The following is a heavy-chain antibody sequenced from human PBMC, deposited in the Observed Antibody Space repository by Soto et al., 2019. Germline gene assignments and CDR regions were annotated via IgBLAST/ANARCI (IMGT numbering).Heavy chain of an antibody. CDR1: GGTFSSYT. J-gene: IGHJ4*02. V-gene: IGHV1-69*02. Sequence: KVSCKASGGTFSSYTSSWVRQAPGQGLEWMGRIIPILGIANYAQKFQGRVTITADKSTSTAYMELSSLRSEDTAVYYCARGEAVAGRQFDYWGQGTLVTVSS. CDR2: IIPILGIA. CDR3: ARGEAVAGRQFDY. D-gene: IGHD6-19*01.